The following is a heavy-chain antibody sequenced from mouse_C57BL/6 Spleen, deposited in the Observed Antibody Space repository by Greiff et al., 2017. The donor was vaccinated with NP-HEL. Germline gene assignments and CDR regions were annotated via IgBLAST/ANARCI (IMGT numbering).Heavy chain of an antibody. CDR3: TRSMDY. CDR1: GFTFSSYT. V-gene: IGHV5-9*01. J-gene: IGHJ4*01. CDR2: ISGGGGNT. Sequence: EVQRVESGGGLVKPGGSLKLSCAASGFTFSSYTMSWVRQTPEKRLEWVATISGGGGNTYYPDSVKGRFTISRDNAKNTLYLQMSSLRSEDTALYYCTRSMDYWGQGTSVTVSS.